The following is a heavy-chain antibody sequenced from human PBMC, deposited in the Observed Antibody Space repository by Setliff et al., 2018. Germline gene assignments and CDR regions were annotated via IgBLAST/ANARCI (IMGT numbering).Heavy chain of an antibody. Sequence: PGGSLRLSCAASRFTFSNYWMSWVRQAPGKGLEWVANIHQNGSWIYYVDSVRGRFTISRDNAKNSLYLRMNALRAEDTGLYYCARDRGQVTVNNRYGFYYYGMDVWGQGTTVTVSS. CDR1: RFTFSNYW. V-gene: IGHV3-7*01. CDR3: ARDRGQVTVNNRYGFYYYGMDV. D-gene: IGHD3-16*02. CDR2: IHQNGSWI. J-gene: IGHJ6*02.